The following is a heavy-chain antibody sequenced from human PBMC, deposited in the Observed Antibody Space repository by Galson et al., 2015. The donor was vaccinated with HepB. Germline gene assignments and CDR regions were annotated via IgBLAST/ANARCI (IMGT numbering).Heavy chain of an antibody. CDR3: ARAGVWFGELLTGPKEYYYGMDV. CDR1: GFTFSSYA. V-gene: IGHV3-30*04. CDR2: ISYDGSNK. J-gene: IGHJ6*02. D-gene: IGHD3-10*01. Sequence: SLRLSCAASGFTFSSYAMHWVRQAPGKGLEWVAVISYDGSNKYYADSVKGRFTISRDNSKNTLYLQMNSLRAEDTAVYYCARAGVWFGELLTGPKEYYYGMDVWGQGTTVTVSS.